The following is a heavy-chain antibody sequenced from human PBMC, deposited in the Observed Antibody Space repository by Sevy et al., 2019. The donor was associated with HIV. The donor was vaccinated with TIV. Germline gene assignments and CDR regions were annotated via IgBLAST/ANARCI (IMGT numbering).Heavy chain of an antibody. V-gene: IGHV3-7*01. CDR2: IKQDGSEK. CDR3: AREGSPYDTYYYYYGMDV. Sequence: GGSLRLSCAASGFTFNSYWMSWVRQAPGKGLEWVANIKQDGSEKYYVDSVKGRFTISRDNSQNSLFLHMKTLGAEDTAVYYCAREGSPYDTYYYYYGMDVWGQGTTVTVSS. J-gene: IGHJ6*02. D-gene: IGHD5-12*01. CDR1: GFTFNSYW.